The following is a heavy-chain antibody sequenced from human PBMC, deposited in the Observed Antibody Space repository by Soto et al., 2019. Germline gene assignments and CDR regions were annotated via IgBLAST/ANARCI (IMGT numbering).Heavy chain of an antibody. CDR2: ISGSGGST. V-gene: IGHV3-23*01. CDR3: AKLGRVVITTEFDY. J-gene: IGHJ4*02. CDR1: GFTFSSYA. D-gene: IGHD3-22*01. Sequence: EVQLLESGGGLVQPGGSLRLSCAASGFTFSSYAMSWVRQAPGKGLEWVSAISGSGGSTYYADSVKGRFTISRDNSKKALYLQMNSLRAEDTAVYYCAKLGRVVITTEFDYWGQGTLVTVSS.